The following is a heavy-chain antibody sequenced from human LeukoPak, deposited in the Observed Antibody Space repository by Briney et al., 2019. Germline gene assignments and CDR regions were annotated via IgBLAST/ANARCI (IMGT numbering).Heavy chain of an antibody. CDR3: AKDQSLTLGYCSSTSCYHWFDH. V-gene: IGHV3-23*01. CDR2: ISGSGGST. J-gene: IGHJ5*02. D-gene: IGHD2-2*01. Sequence: GGSLRLSCAASGFTFSSYAMSWVRQAPGKGLEWVSAISGSGGSTYYADSVKGRFTISRDNSKNTLYLQMNSLRAEDTAVYYCAKDQSLTLGYCSSTSCYHWFDHWGQGTLVTVSS. CDR1: GFTFSSYA.